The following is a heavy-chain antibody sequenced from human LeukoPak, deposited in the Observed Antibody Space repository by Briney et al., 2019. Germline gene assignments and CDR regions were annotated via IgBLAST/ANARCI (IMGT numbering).Heavy chain of an antibody. CDR3: AKVMQKYRGGDRHGRAV. CDR1: VSLFTPSS. CDR2: INPSAGST. D-gene: IGHD2-21*02. V-gene: IGHV1-46*03. J-gene: IGHJ6*01. Sequence: APGKASPSPAVSLFTPSSINSVPRAPGQGLEGRGIINPSAGSTSYAQKFQARVTMTWDTSTSTIYMDLSSLRAEETAVYSCAKVMQKYRGGDRHGRAVWGEGTTVTVSS.